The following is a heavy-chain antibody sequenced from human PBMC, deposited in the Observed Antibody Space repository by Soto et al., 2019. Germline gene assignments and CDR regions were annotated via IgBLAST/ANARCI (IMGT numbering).Heavy chain of an antibody. CDR3: ARGSYCSGGNECGDPWLDP. Sequence: PSETLSLTCTVSGGSIGSYYWSWIRQPPGKGLEWIGYIYYSGSTNYNPSLKSRVTISVDTSKNQFSLKLSSVTAADTAVYYCARGSYCSGGNECGDPWLDPWGQGALVTVSS. CDR1: GGSIGSYY. D-gene: IGHD2-15*01. J-gene: IGHJ5*02. V-gene: IGHV4-59*01. CDR2: IYYSGST.